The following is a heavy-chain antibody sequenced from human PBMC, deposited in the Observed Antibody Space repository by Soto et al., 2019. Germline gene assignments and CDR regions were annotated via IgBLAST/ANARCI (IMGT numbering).Heavy chain of an antibody. Sequence: SWIRQRPGKGMEWIGYIYYSGRTNYNPSLKSRVTISVDRSKKQFYLKLSSVTAADTAVYYCARGEGGMWEQPTDYLGYW. J-gene: IGHJ4*01. CDR2: IYYSGRT. D-gene: IGHD1-26*01. V-gene: IGHV4-59*01. CDR3: ARGEGGMWEQPTDYLGY.